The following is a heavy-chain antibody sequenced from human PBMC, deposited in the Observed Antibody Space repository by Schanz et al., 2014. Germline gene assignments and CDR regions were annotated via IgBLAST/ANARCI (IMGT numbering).Heavy chain of an antibody. J-gene: IGHJ6*02. V-gene: IGHV3-21*05. Sequence: VQLVESGGGVVQPGRSLRLSCAASGFTFSSYGMHWVRQAPGKGLEWVSDISSGSSYANYADSVKGRFTISRDNAKNSLYLQMNSLRAEDTALYYCARDSGPYYDKSMDVWGQGTTVAVSS. D-gene: IGHD3-9*01. CDR2: ISSGSSYA. CDR3: ARDSGPYYDKSMDV. CDR1: GFTFSSYG.